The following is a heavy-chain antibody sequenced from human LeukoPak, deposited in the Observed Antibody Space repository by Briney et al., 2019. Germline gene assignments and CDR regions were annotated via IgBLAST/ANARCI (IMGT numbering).Heavy chain of an antibody. Sequence: GGSRRLSCAASGFTFSSYSMNWVRQAPGKGLEWVSYISSSSSTIYYADSVKGRFTISRDNAKNSLYLQMNSLRAEDTAVYYCARVAGGYQLLPNDAYWGQGTLVTVSS. CDR3: ARVAGGYQLLPNDAY. V-gene: IGHV3-48*01. CDR1: GFTFSSYS. D-gene: IGHD2-2*01. J-gene: IGHJ4*02. CDR2: ISSSSSTI.